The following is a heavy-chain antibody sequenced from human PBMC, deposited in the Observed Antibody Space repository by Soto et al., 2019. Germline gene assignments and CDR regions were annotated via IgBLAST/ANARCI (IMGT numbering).Heavy chain of an antibody. CDR3: ARDSYDFWTAYSY. D-gene: IGHD3-3*01. J-gene: IGHJ4*02. CDR2: ISSSSSYI. V-gene: IGHV3-21*01. Sequence: EVQLVESGGGLVKPGASLRLSCAASGFTFSSYSMSWVRQAPGRGLEWVSSISSSSSYIYYADSVKGRFTISRDNAKNSLYLHMNSLRAEDTAVYYCARDSYDFWTAYSYWGQGTQVTVSS. CDR1: GFTFSSYS.